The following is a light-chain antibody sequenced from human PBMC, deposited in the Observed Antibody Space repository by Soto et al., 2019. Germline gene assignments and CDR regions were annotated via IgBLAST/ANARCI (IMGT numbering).Light chain of an antibody. CDR2: AAT. J-gene: IGKJ1*01. CDR1: QDISNF. V-gene: IGKV1-17*03. Sequence: DIQMTPAPADMSASVGDRVSITCRASQDISNFLAWFQQRPGKVPKRLIYAATTLESGFPSRFSGSGSGTEFTLTISSLQPEDFATYYCLQHKSYPRTFGQRTKVEIK. CDR3: LQHKSYPRT.